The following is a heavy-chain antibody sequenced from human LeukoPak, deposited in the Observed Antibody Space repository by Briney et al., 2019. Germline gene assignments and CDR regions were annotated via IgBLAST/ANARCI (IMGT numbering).Heavy chain of an antibody. Sequence: GGSLRLSCAASGFTFSSYAMSWVRQTPGKGLEWVSAISGSGGRIYYGASVKGRFTISRDNSKNTLNLQMNSLRAEDTAVYYCATSKYSGSYWGQGTLVTVSS. D-gene: IGHD1-26*01. CDR1: GFTFSSYA. J-gene: IGHJ4*02. CDR3: ATSKYSGSY. CDR2: ISGSGGRI. V-gene: IGHV3-23*01.